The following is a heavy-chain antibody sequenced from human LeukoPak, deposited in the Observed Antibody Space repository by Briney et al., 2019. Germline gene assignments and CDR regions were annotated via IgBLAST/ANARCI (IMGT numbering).Heavy chain of an antibody. Sequence: GGSLRLSCSASGFTFSSYAMHWVRQAPGKGLEYVSGISSNGGRKYYADSVKGRFTISTDNSKNTLYPQMSSLRAEDTAVYYCVKGYSTTTWYKDGFDIWGQGTMVTVSS. CDR3: VKGYSTTTWYKDGFDI. J-gene: IGHJ3*02. D-gene: IGHD1-1*01. CDR2: ISSNGGRK. V-gene: IGHV3-64D*09. CDR1: GFTFSSYA.